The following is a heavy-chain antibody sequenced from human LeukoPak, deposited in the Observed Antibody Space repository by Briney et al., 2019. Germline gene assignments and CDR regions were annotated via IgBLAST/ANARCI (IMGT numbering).Heavy chain of an antibody. J-gene: IGHJ4*02. CDR2: IGGGGEST. CDR1: GFTFSSYA. CDR3: AKVLRGSQDY. D-gene: IGHD3-16*01. Sequence: GGSLRLSCAASGFTFSSYAMSWVRQAPGKGLGWVSTIGGGGESTYYADSVKGQFTISRDNSKNTVYLQMNSLRAEDTAVYYGAKVLRGSQDYWGQGTLVTVFS. V-gene: IGHV3-23*01.